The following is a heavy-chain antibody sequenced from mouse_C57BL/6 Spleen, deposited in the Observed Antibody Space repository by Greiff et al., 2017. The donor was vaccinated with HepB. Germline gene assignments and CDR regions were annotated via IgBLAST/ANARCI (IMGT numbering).Heavy chain of an antibody. J-gene: IGHJ4*01. V-gene: IGHV5-6*01. D-gene: IGHD1-1*01. CDR1: GFTFSSYG. CDR3: ARLSSTVVSYYAMDY. CDR2: ISSGGSYT. Sequence: EVQLVESGGDLVKPGGSLKLSCAASGFTFSSYGMSWVRQTPDKRLEWVATISSGGSYTYYPDSVKGRFTISRDNAKNTLYLQMSSLKSEDTAMYYCARLSSTVVSYYAMDYWGQGTSVTVSS.